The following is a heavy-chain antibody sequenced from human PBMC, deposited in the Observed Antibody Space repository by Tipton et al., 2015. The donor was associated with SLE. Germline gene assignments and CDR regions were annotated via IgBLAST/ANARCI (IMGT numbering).Heavy chain of an antibody. CDR3: ASFLAVAGTDAFDI. CDR1: GGSISSSNW. Sequence: TLSLTCAVSGGSISSSNWWSWVRQPPGKGLEWIGYIYTSGSTNYNPSLKSRVTISVDTSKNQFSLKLSSVTAADTAVYYCASFLAVAGTDAFDIWGQGTMVTVSS. D-gene: IGHD6-19*01. CDR2: IYTSGST. V-gene: IGHV4-4*02. J-gene: IGHJ3*02.